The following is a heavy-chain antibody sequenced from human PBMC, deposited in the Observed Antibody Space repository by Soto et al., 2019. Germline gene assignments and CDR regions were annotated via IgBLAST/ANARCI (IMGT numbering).Heavy chain of an antibody. V-gene: IGHV3-7*01. CDR3: AREQIAAAGQPVNWFDP. CDR1: GFTFSSYW. D-gene: IGHD6-13*01. J-gene: IGHJ5*02. Sequence: EVQLVESGGGLVQPGGSLRLSCAASGFTFSSYWMSWVRQAPGKGLEWVANIKQDGSEKYYVDSVKGRFTISRDNAKNALYLQMNSLRAEDTAVYYCAREQIAAAGQPVNWFDPWGQGTLVTVSS. CDR2: IKQDGSEK.